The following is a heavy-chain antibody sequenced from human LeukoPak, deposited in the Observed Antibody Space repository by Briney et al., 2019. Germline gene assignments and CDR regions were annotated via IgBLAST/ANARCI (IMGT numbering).Heavy chain of an antibody. V-gene: IGHV5-51*01. D-gene: IGHD2-15*01. CDR3: ARQEYCSGASCYTWFDP. J-gene: IGHJ5*02. Sequence: GESLQIPCKGSGYRINNYWIAWVRQMHGKGLEWMGIIYPADSDIRYSPSFQGQVTISADKSISTAYMQWNSLKASDTAMYYCARQEYCSGASCYTWFDPWGQGTLVTVSS. CDR1: GYRINNYW. CDR2: IYPADSDI.